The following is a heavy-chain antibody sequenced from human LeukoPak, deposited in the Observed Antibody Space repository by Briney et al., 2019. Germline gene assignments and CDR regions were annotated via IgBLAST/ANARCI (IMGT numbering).Heavy chain of an antibody. V-gene: IGHV5-51*01. D-gene: IGHD2-21*01. Sequence: GESLKISCKGSGYSFTSYWIAWVRQMPGKGLEWMGIIYPGDSDTRYSPSFQGQVTISADKSISTAYLQWSSLKASDTAIYYCARQNRIPVLNYYYYYLDVWGKGTTVTVSS. CDR2: IYPGDSDT. J-gene: IGHJ6*03. CDR3: ARQNRIPVLNYYYYYLDV. CDR1: GYSFTSYW.